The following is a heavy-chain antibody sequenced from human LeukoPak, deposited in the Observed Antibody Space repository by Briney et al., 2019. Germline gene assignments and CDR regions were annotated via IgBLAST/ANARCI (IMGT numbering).Heavy chain of an antibody. D-gene: IGHD4/OR15-4a*01. CDR2: LWANGHNN. Sequence: GGSLRLSCAASGFSFSCCGMHWVRQAPGKGLDWVAVLWANGHNNYYADSVEGRFTISRDSSKNTLYLQVTSLRADDTAVYYCARERAPFDGFDIWVRGTVVTVSS. CDR3: ARERAPFDGFDI. J-gene: IGHJ3*02. V-gene: IGHV3-33*01. CDR1: GFSFSCCG.